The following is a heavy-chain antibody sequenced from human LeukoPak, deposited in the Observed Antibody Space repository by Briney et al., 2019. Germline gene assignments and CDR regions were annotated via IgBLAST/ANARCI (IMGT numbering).Heavy chain of an antibody. Sequence: GASVKVSCKASGYTFTSYGISWVRQAPGQGLEWMGWISAYNGNTNYAQKLQGRVTMTTDTSTSTAYMELRSLRSDDTAVYYCARDRFNLKPMVRGVDFDYWGQGTLVTVSS. CDR2: ISAYNGNT. D-gene: IGHD3-10*01. CDR3: ARDRFNLKPMVRGVDFDY. CDR1: GYTFTSYG. V-gene: IGHV1-18*01. J-gene: IGHJ4*02.